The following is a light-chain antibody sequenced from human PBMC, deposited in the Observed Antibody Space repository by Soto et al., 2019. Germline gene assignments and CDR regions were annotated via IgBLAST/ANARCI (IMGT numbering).Light chain of an antibody. CDR1: QGISSA. Sequence: AIQLTQSPSSLSASVGDRVTITCRASQGISSALAWYQLKPGKAPKLLIYDASSLESGVPSRFSGSGSGTEFTLSISSLQPEDFATYYCQQFNSYPLSFGGGTKVEIK. J-gene: IGKJ4*01. CDR3: QQFNSYPLS. V-gene: IGKV1-13*02. CDR2: DAS.